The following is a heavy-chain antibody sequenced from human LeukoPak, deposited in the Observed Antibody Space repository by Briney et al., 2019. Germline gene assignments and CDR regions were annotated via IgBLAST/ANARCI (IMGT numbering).Heavy chain of an antibody. Sequence: TGGSLRLSCAASGFTFSSYAMSWVRQAPGKGLEWVSAISGSGGSTYYADSVKGRFTISRDNAKNSLYLQMNSLRAEDTAVYYCARGSGYLTLWGRGTLVTVSS. V-gene: IGHV3-23*01. CDR1: GFTFSSYA. J-gene: IGHJ2*01. CDR3: ARGSGYLTL. CDR2: ISGSGGST. D-gene: IGHD5-12*01.